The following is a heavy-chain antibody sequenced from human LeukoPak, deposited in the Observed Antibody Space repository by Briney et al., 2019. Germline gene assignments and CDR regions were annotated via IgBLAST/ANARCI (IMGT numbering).Heavy chain of an antibody. V-gene: IGHV1-18*01. CDR3: ARRPLLDYDILTGYAYRY. CDR1: GYTFTSYG. J-gene: IGHJ4*02. D-gene: IGHD3-9*01. Sequence: ASVKRSCKASGYTFTSYGISWVREAPGQGLEWMGWISAYNGNTNYAQKLQGRVTMTTDTSTSTAYMELRSLRSDDTAVYYCARRPLLDYDILTGYAYRYWGQGTLVTVSS. CDR2: ISAYNGNT.